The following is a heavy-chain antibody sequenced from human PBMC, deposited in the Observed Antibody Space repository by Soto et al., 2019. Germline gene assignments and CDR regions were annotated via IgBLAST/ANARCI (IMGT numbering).Heavy chain of an antibody. D-gene: IGHD3-10*01. CDR3: ARDQAYYGSYGMDV. J-gene: IGHJ6*02. Sequence: LRLSCAASGFTVSSNYMSWVRQAPGKGLEWVSVIYSGGSTYYADSVKGRFTISRDNSKNTLYLQMNSLRAEDTAVYYCARDQAYYGSYGMDVWGQGTTVTVSS. CDR2: IYSGGST. CDR1: GFTVSSNY. V-gene: IGHV3-53*01.